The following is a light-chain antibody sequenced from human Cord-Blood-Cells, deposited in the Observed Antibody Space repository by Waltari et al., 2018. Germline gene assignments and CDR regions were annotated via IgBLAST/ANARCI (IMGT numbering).Light chain of an antibody. CDR3: QQYGSSPT. J-gene: IGKJ1*01. Sequence: DIVLTQSPGTLSLSPGELATLSCRASQSVSSSYLAWYQQKPGQAPRLLIYGASSRATGIPDRFSGSGSGTDFTLTISRLEPEDFAVYYCQQYGSSPTFGQGTKVEIK. V-gene: IGKV3-20*01. CDR2: GAS. CDR1: QSVSSSY.